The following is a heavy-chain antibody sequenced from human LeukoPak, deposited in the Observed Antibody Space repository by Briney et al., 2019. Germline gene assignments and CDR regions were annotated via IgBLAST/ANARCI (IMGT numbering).Heavy chain of an antibody. Sequence: GGSLRLSCAASGFTFDDYAMHWVRQAPGKGLEWVSGISWNSGSIGYADSVKGRFTISRDNAKNSLYLQMNSLRAEDTAVYYCARGMVGHAFDIWGQGTMVTVSS. CDR2: ISWNSGSI. CDR3: ARGMVGHAFDI. V-gene: IGHV3-9*01. D-gene: IGHD2-15*01. CDR1: GFTFDDYA. J-gene: IGHJ3*02.